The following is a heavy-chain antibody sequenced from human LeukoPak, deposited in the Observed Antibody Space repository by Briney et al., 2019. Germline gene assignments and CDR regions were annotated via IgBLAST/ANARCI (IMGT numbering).Heavy chain of an antibody. Sequence: GGSLRLSCAASGFTFSSFGMHWVRQAPGKGLEWVGRIKNKSDGGKTDYAAPAKGRFTISRDDSKNTLYLQMNSLKTEDTAVYYCAAERYSSTWYFDYWGQGILVAVSS. CDR3: AAERYSSTWYFDY. CDR2: IKNKSDGGKT. D-gene: IGHD6-13*01. CDR1: GFTFSSFG. V-gene: IGHV3-15*01. J-gene: IGHJ4*02.